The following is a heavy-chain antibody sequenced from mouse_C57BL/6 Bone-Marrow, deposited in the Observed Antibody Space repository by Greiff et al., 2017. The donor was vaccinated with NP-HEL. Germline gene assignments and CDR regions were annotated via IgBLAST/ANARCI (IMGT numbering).Heavy chain of an antibody. Sequence: QVQLQQSGPGLVAPSQSLSITCTVSGFSFTSYGVDWVRQSPGKGLEWLGVIWGVGSTNYNSALKSRLSISKDNSKSQVFLKMNSLQTDDTAMYYCARYYYAMDYWGQGTSVTVSS. J-gene: IGHJ4*01. CDR3: ARYYYAMDY. CDR2: IWGVGST. V-gene: IGHV2-6*01. CDR1: GFSFTSYG.